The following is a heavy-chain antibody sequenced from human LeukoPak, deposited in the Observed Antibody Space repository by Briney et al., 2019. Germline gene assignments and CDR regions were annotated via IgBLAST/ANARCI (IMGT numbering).Heavy chain of an antibody. Sequence: SETLSLTCTVSGGSISSYYWSWIRQPPGKGLEGIGYIYYSGSTNYNPSLKSRVTISVDTSKNQFSLKLSSVTAADTAVYYCARRSGYYAHFDYWGQGTLVTVSS. CDR2: IYYSGST. J-gene: IGHJ4*02. V-gene: IGHV4-59*01. CDR3: ARRSGYYAHFDY. D-gene: IGHD3-3*01. CDR1: GGSISSYY.